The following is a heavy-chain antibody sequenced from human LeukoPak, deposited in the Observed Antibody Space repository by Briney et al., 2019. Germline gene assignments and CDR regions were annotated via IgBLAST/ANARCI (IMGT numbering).Heavy chain of an antibody. V-gene: IGHV1-69*04. CDR2: IIPIFGIA. J-gene: IGHJ4*02. CDR3: ASAPSGYDSSGYYPEFDY. Sequence: SVKVSCKASGGTFSSYAISWVRQAPGQGLEWMGRIIPIFGIANYAQNFQGRVTITADKSTSTAYMELSSLRSEDTAVYYCASAPSGYDSSGYYPEFDYWGQGTLVTVSS. D-gene: IGHD3-22*01. CDR1: GGTFSSYA.